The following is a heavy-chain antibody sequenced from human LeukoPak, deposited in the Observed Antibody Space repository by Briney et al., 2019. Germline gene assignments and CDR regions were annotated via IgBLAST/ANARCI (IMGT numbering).Heavy chain of an antibody. J-gene: IGHJ4*02. D-gene: IGHD5-12*01. CDR1: GGSISSSSYY. CDR2: IFYSGST. CDR3: ARGGSSGYDPFDY. Sequence: SETLSLTCTVSGGSISSSSYYWSWIRQPPGKGLEWIGYIFYSGSTNYNPSLKSRVTISVDTSKNQFSLKLTSVTAADTAVYYCARGGSSGYDPFDYWGQGTLVIVSS. V-gene: IGHV4-61*01.